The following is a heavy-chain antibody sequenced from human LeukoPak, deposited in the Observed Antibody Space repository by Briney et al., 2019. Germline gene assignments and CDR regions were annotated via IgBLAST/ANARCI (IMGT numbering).Heavy chain of an antibody. Sequence: GGSLRLSCAASRFTFSDYSMNWVRQAPGKGLEWVSTISSSGSSIFYAASVKGRFTISRDNAKNSLYLQMNSLRAGDTAVYYRARGSPPSYGPYYYMDVWGKGTTVTISS. J-gene: IGHJ6*03. CDR3: ARGSPPSYGPYYYMDV. CDR2: ISSSGSSI. V-gene: IGHV3-21*01. CDR1: RFTFSDYS. D-gene: IGHD5-18*01.